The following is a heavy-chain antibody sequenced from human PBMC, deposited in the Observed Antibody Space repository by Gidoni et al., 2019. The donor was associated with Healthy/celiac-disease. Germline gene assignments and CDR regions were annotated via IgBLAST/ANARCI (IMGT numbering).Heavy chain of an antibody. CDR3: AKDLGLRSSSWPTELDY. CDR1: GFTFDAYA. CDR2: ISWNSGSI. Sequence: EVQLVESGGGLVQPGRSLRLSCAASGFTFDAYAMHWVRQAPGKGLEWVSGISWNSGSIGYADSVKGRFTISRDNAKNSLYLQMNSLRAEDTALYYCAKDLGLRSSSWPTELDYWGQGTLVTVSS. D-gene: IGHD6-13*01. J-gene: IGHJ4*02. V-gene: IGHV3-9*01.